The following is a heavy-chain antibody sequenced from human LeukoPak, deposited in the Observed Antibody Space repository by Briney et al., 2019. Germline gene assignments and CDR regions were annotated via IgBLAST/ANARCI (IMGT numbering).Heavy chain of an antibody. Sequence: ASVKVSCKASGYTFTGYYMHWVRQAPGQGLEWMGWINPNSGGTNYAQKFQGRVTMTRDTSISTAYMELSRLRSDDTAVYYCARVKTMIVVVTLFDYWGQGTLVIVSS. CDR3: ARVKTMIVVVTLFDY. CDR1: GYTFTGYY. J-gene: IGHJ4*02. V-gene: IGHV1-2*02. CDR2: INPNSGGT. D-gene: IGHD3-22*01.